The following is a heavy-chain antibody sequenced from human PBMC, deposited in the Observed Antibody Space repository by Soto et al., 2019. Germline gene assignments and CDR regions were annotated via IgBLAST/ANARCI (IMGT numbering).Heavy chain of an antibody. CDR1: GFTFSNNG. CDR2: ISSDGINK. V-gene: IGHV3-30*03. J-gene: IGHJ4*02. Sequence: QVQLVESGGGAVQPGRSLRLSCAASGFTFSNNGIHWVRQAPGKGLEWVAVISSDGINKYYADSVKGRSTFSRDNSKNTLFLQMNSLRVEDTAVYYCAMDLYGGSSRFDYWGQGTLVTVSS. CDR3: AMDLYGGSSRFDY. D-gene: IGHD2-15*01.